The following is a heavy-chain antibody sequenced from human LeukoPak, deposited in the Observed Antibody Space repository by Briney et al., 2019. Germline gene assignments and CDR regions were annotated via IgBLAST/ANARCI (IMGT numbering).Heavy chain of an antibody. CDR1: GGTFSSYA. D-gene: IGHD2-15*01. Sequence: GASVKVSCKASGGTFSSYAISWVRQAPGQGLEWMGRIIPILGIANYAQKFQGRVTITADKSTSTAYMELSSLRSEDTAVYYCAGGEDDCSGGSCYPNWFDPWGQGTLVTVSS. CDR3: AGGEDDCSGGSCYPNWFDP. V-gene: IGHV1-69*04. CDR2: IIPILGIA. J-gene: IGHJ5*02.